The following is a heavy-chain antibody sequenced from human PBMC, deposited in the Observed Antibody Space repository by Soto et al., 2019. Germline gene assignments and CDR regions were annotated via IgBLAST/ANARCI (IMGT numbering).Heavy chain of an antibody. D-gene: IGHD1-7*01. Sequence: DVQLVESGGGLVKPGESLRLSCEVSGFNFSSYNMNWVRQAPGKGLEWVSSLSSGSEYIYYADSVTGRFTISRDNAKNSLYLQMSGLRAEDTALYYCARGGPRNYLPDYWGQGNLVTVSS. CDR3: ARGGPRNYLPDY. V-gene: IGHV3-21*01. CDR1: GFNFSSYN. J-gene: IGHJ4*02. CDR2: LSSGSEYI.